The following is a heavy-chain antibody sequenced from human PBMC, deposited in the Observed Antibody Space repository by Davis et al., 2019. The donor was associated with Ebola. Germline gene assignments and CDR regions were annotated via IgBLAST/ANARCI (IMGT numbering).Heavy chain of an antibody. V-gene: IGHV5-51*01. J-gene: IGHJ4*02. CDR2: IYPGDSDT. D-gene: IGHD3-3*01. Sequence: GESLKISCKGSGYSFTSYWIGWLRQMPGKGLEWLGIIYPGDSDTRYSPSFQGQVTISADKSISTAYLQWSSLKASDTAMYYCTSPITIFGGVIYYWGQGTLVTVSS. CDR3: TSPITIFGGVIYY. CDR1: GYSFTSYW.